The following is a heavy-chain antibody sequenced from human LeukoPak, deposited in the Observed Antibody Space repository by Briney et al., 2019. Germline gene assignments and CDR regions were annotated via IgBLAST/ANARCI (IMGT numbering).Heavy chain of an antibody. CDR1: GFTFSSYS. Sequence: GGSLRLSCAASGFTFSSYSMNWVRQAPGKGLEWISYISSSSGTIYYTDSVKGRFTISRDNAKNSLYLQMNSLRAEDTAVYYCAKSRGYYYEKSGPADYWGQGTLVTVSS. CDR3: AKSRGYYYEKSGPADY. CDR2: ISSSSGTI. V-gene: IGHV3-48*04. D-gene: IGHD3-22*01. J-gene: IGHJ4*02.